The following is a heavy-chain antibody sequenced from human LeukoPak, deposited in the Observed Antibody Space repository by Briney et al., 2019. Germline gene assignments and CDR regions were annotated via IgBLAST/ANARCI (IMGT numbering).Heavy chain of an antibody. CDR2: VMQDGSAK. V-gene: IGHV3-7*01. CDR3: ARGDNCPL. CDR1: GFTMTDYW. Sequence: GGSRTLSCPVSGFTMTDYWMTWVRQAPGKVRGWVANVMQDGSAKFYGDSVTGRFTISRHNSPQSIFLQIASLITAHTSVYFCARGDNCPLWGKGTTVTVSS. D-gene: IGHD1-1*01. J-gene: IGHJ6*04.